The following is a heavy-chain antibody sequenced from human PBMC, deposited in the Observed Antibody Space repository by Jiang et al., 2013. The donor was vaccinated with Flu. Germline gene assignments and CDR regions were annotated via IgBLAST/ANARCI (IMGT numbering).Heavy chain of an antibody. CDR2: IHYSGRT. CDR1: SGSIRNYY. D-gene: IGHD4-17*01. J-gene: IGHJ6*02. V-gene: IGHV4-59*13. Sequence: SGSGLVKPSETLSLTCTVSSGSIRNYYWTWIRQPPGKGLEWLGHIHYSGRTNYSPSLKSRVTISVDTSKNQFSLKLNSVTAADTAVYYCARDHGDYEPPYGLDVWGQGTTVIVSS. CDR3: ARDHGDYEPPYGLDV.